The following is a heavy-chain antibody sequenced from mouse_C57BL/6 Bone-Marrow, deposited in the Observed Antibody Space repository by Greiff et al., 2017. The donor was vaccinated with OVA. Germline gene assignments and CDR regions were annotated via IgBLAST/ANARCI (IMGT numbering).Heavy chain of an antibody. Sequence: QQQSGPVLVKPGASVKMSCKASGYTFTDYYMNWVKQSHGKSLEWIGVINPYNGGTSYNQKFKGKATLTVDKSSSTAYMELNSLTSEDSAVYYCARSRITTVVANFDVWGTGTTVTVSS. J-gene: IGHJ1*03. CDR1: GYTFTDYY. D-gene: IGHD1-1*01. V-gene: IGHV1-19*01. CDR2: INPYNGGT. CDR3: ARSRITTVVANFDV.